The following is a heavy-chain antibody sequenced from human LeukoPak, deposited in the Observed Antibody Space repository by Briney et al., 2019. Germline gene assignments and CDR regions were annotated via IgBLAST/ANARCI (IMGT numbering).Heavy chain of an antibody. CDR1: GFTFETHD. Sequence: GGSLRLSCAASGFTFETHDMHWVRRAPGEGLEWVGVASRDGVSQNYGDSVEGRFTISRDQSDNTLFLQMNSLRPEDTAIYYCAKEQSSGWYRTADYWGQGTLVTVSS. CDR2: ASRDGVSQ. V-gene: IGHV3-30*18. J-gene: IGHJ4*02. D-gene: IGHD6-19*01. CDR3: AKEQSSGWYRTADY.